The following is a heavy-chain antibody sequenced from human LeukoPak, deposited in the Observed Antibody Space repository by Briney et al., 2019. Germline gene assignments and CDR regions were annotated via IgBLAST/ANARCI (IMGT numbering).Heavy chain of an antibody. D-gene: IGHD3-10*01. J-gene: IGHJ4*02. V-gene: IGHV1-2*02. CDR2: INPNSGGT. CDR3: ARVLSPYGSGSYSPFDY. CDR1: GYTLAGYY. Sequence: GASVKVSCKASGYTLAGYYMHWVQQAPGQRLEWIAWINPNSGGTNYAQKFQGRVTMTRDTSISTAYMELSRLRSDDTAVYYCARVLSPYGSGSYSPFDYWGQGTLVTVSS.